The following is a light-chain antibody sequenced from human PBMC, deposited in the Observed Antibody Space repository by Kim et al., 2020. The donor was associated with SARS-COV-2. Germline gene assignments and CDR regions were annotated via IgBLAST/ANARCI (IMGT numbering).Light chain of an antibody. V-gene: IGLV2-8*01. CDR3: GSYRGSNNRGL. CDR2: EVN. Sequence: AVNHSGTRTKLDIGGYNYVSCYYQRTGKAPQLIIYEVNKRPSAVPDRFSASTSANTASLTVSGLQDDDEADYFCGSYRGSNNRGLFGGGTQLTVL. J-gene: IGLJ2*01. CDR1: KLDIGGYNY.